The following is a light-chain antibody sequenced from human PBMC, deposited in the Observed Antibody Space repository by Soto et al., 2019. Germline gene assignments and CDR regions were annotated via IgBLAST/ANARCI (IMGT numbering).Light chain of an antibody. Sequence: DIQMTQSPSSLSASVGDRVTITCQASQDISNYLNWYQQKPGKAPKLLIYDASNLETGVPSRFSGSGSGTDFTFTISSLQPEDIATYYCQQYDNPALTFGGGTNVEIK. CDR2: DAS. J-gene: IGKJ4*01. CDR3: QQYDNPALT. CDR1: QDISNY. V-gene: IGKV1-33*01.